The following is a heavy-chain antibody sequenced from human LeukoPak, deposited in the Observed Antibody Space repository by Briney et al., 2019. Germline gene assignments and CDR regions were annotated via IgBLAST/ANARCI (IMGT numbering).Heavy chain of an antibody. Sequence: ASVKVSCKASGYIFTGYYIHWVRQAPGQGLEWMGWINPNSGGTNYAQKFQGRVTMTRDTSINTAYMELNSLTSDDTAVYYCARAGGRSWFDPWGQGTLVTVSS. V-gene: IGHV1-2*02. CDR3: ARAGGRSWFDP. J-gene: IGHJ5*02. CDR1: GYIFTGYY. CDR2: INPNSGGT.